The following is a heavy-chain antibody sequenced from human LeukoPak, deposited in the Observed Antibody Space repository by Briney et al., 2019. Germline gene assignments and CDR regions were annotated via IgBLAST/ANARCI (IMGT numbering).Heavy chain of an antibody. Sequence: SETLSHTCAVYGGSFSGYYWSWIRQPPGKGLEWIGEINHSGSTNYNPSLKSRVTISVDTSKNQFSLKLSSVTAADTAVYYCASHPRYYDILTGYYKALDAFDIWGQGTMVTVSS. CDR2: INHSGST. CDR3: ASHPRYYDILTGYYKALDAFDI. J-gene: IGHJ3*02. CDR1: GGSFSGYY. V-gene: IGHV4-34*01. D-gene: IGHD3-9*01.